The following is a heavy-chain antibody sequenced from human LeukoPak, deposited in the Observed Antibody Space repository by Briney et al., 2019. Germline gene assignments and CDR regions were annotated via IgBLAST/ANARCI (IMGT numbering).Heavy chain of an antibody. CDR3: AKDLYYDGNDWDY. J-gene: IGHJ4*02. V-gene: IGHV3-30*02. CDR2: IRFDGKNQ. Sequence: GGSLRLSCAASGITLSRYSMHWVRQAPGKGLEWVSFIRFDGKNQYYGDFVKGQFTISRDNAKNILYLQMNSLRPDDTAVYYCAKDLYYDGNDWDYWGQGTLVTVSS. CDR1: GITLSRYS. D-gene: IGHD3-22*01.